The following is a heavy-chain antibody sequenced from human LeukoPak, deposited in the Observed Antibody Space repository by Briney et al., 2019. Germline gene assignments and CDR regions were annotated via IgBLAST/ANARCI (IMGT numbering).Heavy chain of an antibody. V-gene: IGHV1-69*13. J-gene: IGHJ5*02. CDR2: IIPIFGTA. CDR3: ATQSVETAANEGWFDP. D-gene: IGHD5-24*01. Sequence: ASVKVSCKASGGTFSSYAISWVRQAPGQGLEWMGGIIPIFGTANYAQKFQGRVTITADEFTSTAYMELSSLRSEDTAAYYCATQSVETAANEGWFDPWGQGTLVTVSS. CDR1: GGTFSSYA.